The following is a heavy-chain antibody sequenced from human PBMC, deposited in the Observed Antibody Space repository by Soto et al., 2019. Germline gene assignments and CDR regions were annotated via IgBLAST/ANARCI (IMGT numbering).Heavy chain of an antibody. D-gene: IGHD2-15*01. J-gene: IGHJ3*02. V-gene: IGHV3-33*01. CDR3: ARSLIVVKGHDAFDI. CDR2: ICYDGGNE. Sequence: GGSLRLSCAASGFTFSSYAMHWVRQAPGKGLEWVAAICYDGGNEYHADSVKGRFTISRDNSKNTLYLQMNSLTADDTAVYYCARSLIVVKGHDAFDIWGQGTLVTVSS. CDR1: GFTFSSYA.